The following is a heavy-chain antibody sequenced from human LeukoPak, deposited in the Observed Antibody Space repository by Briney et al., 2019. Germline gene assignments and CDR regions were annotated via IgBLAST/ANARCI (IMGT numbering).Heavy chain of an antibody. CDR2: INPNSGGT. Sequence: GASVKLSCKASGYTFTVYYMHWVRQAPGQGLEWMGWINPNSGGTKYAQNFQGRVTMTRDTSISTAYMELSRLRSDATAVYYCARDPLYYDFWSGPAQRNWFDPGGQGTLVTVSS. V-gene: IGHV1-2*02. CDR3: ARDPLYYDFWSGPAQRNWFDP. J-gene: IGHJ5*02. D-gene: IGHD3-3*01. CDR1: GYTFTVYY.